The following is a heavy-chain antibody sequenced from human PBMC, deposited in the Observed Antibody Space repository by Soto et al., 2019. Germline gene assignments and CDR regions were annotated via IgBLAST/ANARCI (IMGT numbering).Heavy chain of an antibody. Sequence: ASVKVSCKASGYTFTSYYMHWVRQAPGQGLEWMGIINPSGGSTSYAQKFQGRVTMTRDTSTSTVYMELSSLRSEDTAVYYCARDPGTIFGVVIPPGFDYWGQGTLVTVSS. V-gene: IGHV1-46*01. CDR1: GYTFTSYY. D-gene: IGHD3-3*01. J-gene: IGHJ4*02. CDR3: ARDPGTIFGVVIPPGFDY. CDR2: INPSGGST.